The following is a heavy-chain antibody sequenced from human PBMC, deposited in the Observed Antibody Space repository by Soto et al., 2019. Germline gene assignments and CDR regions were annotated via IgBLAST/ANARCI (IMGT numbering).Heavy chain of an antibody. CDR2: ISGYNGRT. CDR3: AREGYSSGFDPFDL. J-gene: IGHJ3*01. Sequence: GASVKVSCKASGYNFRNFGITWVRQASGLGLEWLGWISGYNGRTSSARNFRDRVVLTTDTATNTAYMELRSLTSDDTAIYYCAREGYSSGFDPFDLWGQGTKVTVSS. D-gene: IGHD5-18*01. V-gene: IGHV1-18*01. CDR1: GYNFRNFG.